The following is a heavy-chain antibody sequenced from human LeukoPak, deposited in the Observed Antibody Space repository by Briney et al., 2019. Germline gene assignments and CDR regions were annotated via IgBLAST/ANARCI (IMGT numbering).Heavy chain of an antibody. CDR2: IFHRGST. CDR3: AREFRASYWYLDL. V-gene: IGHV4-34*12. J-gene: IGHJ2*01. D-gene: IGHD3-10*01. Sequence: PPETLSLTCAVYGGSFSGYYWTWVRQPPGKGLEWIGEIFHRGSTNYNPSLQSRVTISLDKSKNQFSLKLISVTAADTAVYYCAREFRASYWYLDLWGRGTQVTVSS. CDR1: GGSFSGYY.